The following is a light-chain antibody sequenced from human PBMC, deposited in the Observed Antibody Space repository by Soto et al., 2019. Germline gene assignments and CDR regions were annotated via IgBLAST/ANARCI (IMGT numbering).Light chain of an antibody. CDR2: GAS. Sequence: EIAMTQSPDTLSVSPGASAALSWLASQSVSSNLAWYQQKPGQAPRLLIYGASSRATGIPDRFSGSGSGTDFTLTISRLEPEDFAVYYCQQYGSSPPLFTFGPGTKVDIK. V-gene: IGKV3-20*01. J-gene: IGKJ3*01. CDR3: QQYGSSPPLFT. CDR1: QSVSSN.